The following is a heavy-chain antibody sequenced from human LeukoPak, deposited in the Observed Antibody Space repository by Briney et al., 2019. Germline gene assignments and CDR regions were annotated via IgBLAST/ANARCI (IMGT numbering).Heavy chain of an antibody. CDR2: IGSSSSYI. V-gene: IGHV3-21*01. CDR3: ARGSSSWYYFDY. J-gene: IGHJ4*02. D-gene: IGHD6-13*01. Sequence: GGSLRLSCAASGFTFSSYSMNWVRQAPGKGLEWVSSIGSSSSYIYYADSVKGRFTISRDNAKNSLYLQMNSLRAEDTAVYYCARGSSSWYYFDYWGQGTLVTVSS. CDR1: GFTFSSYS.